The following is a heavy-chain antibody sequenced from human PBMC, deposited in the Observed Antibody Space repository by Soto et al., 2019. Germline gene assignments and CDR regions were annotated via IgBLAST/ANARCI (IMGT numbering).Heavy chain of an antibody. Sequence: EVQLLESGGGLVQPGGSLRLSCAASGFTFSSYAMSWVRQAPGKGLEWVSAISGSGGSTYYADSVKGRFTISRDNSKNTLYLQMNSLRAEDTAVYYCAKRDSGYDLGGDWFDPWGQGTLVTVSS. D-gene: IGHD5-12*01. V-gene: IGHV3-23*01. CDR1: GFTFSSYA. CDR3: AKRDSGYDLGGDWFDP. CDR2: ISGSGGST. J-gene: IGHJ5*02.